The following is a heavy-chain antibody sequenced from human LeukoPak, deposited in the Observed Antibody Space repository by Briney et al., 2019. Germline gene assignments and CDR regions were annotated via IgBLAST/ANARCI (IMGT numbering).Heavy chain of an antibody. CDR1: GFTFSSYG. Sequence: PGGSLRLSCAASGFTFSSYGMSWVRQAPGKGLEWVSAISGSGDSTYYADSVKGRFTISRDNSKNTSYLQMNSLRAEDTAVYYCARGSGSYGRDVEYWGQGTLVTVSS. J-gene: IGHJ4*02. D-gene: IGHD3-10*01. CDR3: ARGSGSYGRDVEY. CDR2: ISGSGDST. V-gene: IGHV3-23*01.